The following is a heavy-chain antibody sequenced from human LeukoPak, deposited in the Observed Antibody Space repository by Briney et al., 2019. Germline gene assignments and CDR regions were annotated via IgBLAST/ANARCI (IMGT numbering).Heavy chain of an antibody. CDR2: IYYSGST. V-gene: IGHV4-61*08. CDR1: GGSISSGGYS. Sequence: PSETLSLTCAVSGGSISSGGYSWSWIRQPPGKGLEWIGYIYYSGSTNYNPSLKSRVTISVDTSKNQFSLKLSSVTAADTAVYYCARDGKPSSTSLLTWFDPWGQGTLVTVSS. CDR3: ARDGKPSSTSLLTWFDP. D-gene: IGHD2-2*01. J-gene: IGHJ5*02.